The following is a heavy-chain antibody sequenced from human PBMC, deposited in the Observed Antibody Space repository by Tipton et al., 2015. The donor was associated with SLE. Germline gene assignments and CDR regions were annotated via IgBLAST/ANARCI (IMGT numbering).Heavy chain of an antibody. J-gene: IGHJ3*02. V-gene: IGHV4-59*11. CDR3: ARGRGAFDI. CDR2: IYYSGST. CDR1: GGSISSHY. Sequence: LRLSCTVSGGSISSHYWSWIRQPPGKGLEWIGYIYYSGSTNYNPSLKSRVTISVDTSKNQFSLKLSSVTAADTAVFYCARGRGAFDIWGQGTMVTVSS.